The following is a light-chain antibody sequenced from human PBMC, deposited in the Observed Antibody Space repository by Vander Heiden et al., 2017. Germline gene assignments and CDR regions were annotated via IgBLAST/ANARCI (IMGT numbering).Light chain of an antibody. Sequence: QSLLTQPPSVSAPPGQKVTISCSGSSSNIGKNYVSWYQQVPGTAPKLLIYDNNKRPSGIPDRFSGSKSGTSATLGITGLQTGDEADYYCGTWDSSLSNAVFGTGTKVTVL. CDR2: DNN. CDR1: SSNIGKNY. J-gene: IGLJ1*01. CDR3: GTWDSSLSNAV. V-gene: IGLV1-51*01.